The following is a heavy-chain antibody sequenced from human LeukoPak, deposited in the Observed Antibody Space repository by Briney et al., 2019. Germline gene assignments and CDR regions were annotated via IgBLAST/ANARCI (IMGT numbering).Heavy chain of an antibody. J-gene: IGHJ6*03. Sequence: SETLSVTCAVSGGSISSGGYSWSWIRQPPGEGLEWIGYIYHSGSTYYNPSLKSRVTISVDTSKNQFSLKLSSVTAADTAVYYCARRLLFYYYMDVWGKGTTVTVSS. D-gene: IGHD6-25*01. CDR1: GGSISSGGYS. CDR2: IYHSGST. CDR3: ARRLLFYYYMDV. V-gene: IGHV4-30-2*01.